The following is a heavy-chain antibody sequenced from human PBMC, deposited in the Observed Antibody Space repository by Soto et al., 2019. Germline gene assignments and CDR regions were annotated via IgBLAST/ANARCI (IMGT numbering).Heavy chain of an antibody. J-gene: IGHJ5*02. CDR1: GYTFTSYP. Sequence: ASVKVSCKASGYTFTSYPVHWVRQAPGQRLEWMGWINTGNGYTKYSQKFQGRVSITRDTSASTIYMQLTSLRSDDTALYYCARDRGGDCSGGSCSEACFHPRGQGILITVSS. CDR2: INTGNGYT. D-gene: IGHD2-15*01. V-gene: IGHV1-3*04. CDR3: ARDRGGDCSGGSCSEACFHP.